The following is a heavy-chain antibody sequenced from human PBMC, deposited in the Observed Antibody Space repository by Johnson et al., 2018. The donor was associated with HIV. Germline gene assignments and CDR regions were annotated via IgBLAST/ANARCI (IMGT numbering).Heavy chain of an antibody. CDR2: IHSGGST. D-gene: IGHD2-8*02. V-gene: IGHV3-53*01. CDR1: GLSVSINY. CDR3: VRDTEREAFDI. Sequence: VQLVESGGGLVKPGGSLRLSCAVSGLSVSINYITWVRQAPGKGLEWVSVIHSGGSTYYADSVEGRFTISRDNAKNSLYLQMSSLRAEDTAVYYCVRDTEREAFDIWGQGTMVTVSS. J-gene: IGHJ3*02.